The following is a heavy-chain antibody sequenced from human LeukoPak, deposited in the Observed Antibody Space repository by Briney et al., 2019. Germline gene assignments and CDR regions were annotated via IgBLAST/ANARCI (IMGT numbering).Heavy chain of an antibody. J-gene: IGHJ4*02. D-gene: IGHD2-2*01. CDR2: ISSRGTTT. CDR1: GFTFSTFS. CDR3: AKGGPYCSTTSCAQTFDC. Sequence: GGSLRLSCAASGFTFSTFSMTWARQAPGKGLEWVSVISSRGTTTMYADSVKGRFTISRDNSKDTLYLQMNSLKAEDTALYFCAKGGPYCSTTSCAQTFDCWGQGTLVTVSP. V-gene: IGHV3-23*01.